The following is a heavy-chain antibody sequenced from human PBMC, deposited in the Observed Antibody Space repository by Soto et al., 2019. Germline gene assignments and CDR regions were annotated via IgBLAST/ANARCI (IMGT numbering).Heavy chain of an antibody. CDR1: GYSFTSYW. V-gene: IGHV5-51*01. Sequence: PGESLKISCKGSGYSFTSYWIGWVRQMPGKGLEWMGIIYPGDSDTRYSPSFQGQVTISADKSISTAYLQWSSLKASDTAVYFCARDRGSGWYAGGLARHYYDGMDVWGQGTTVTVSS. D-gene: IGHD6-19*01. J-gene: IGHJ6*02. CDR2: IYPGDSDT. CDR3: ARDRGSGWYAGGLARHYYDGMDV.